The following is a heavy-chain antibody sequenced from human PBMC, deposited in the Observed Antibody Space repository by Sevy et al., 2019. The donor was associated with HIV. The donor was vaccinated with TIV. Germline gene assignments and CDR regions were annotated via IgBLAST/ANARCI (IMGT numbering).Heavy chain of an antibody. V-gene: IGHV4-39*01. D-gene: IGHD6-6*01. J-gene: IGHJ3*02. CDR3: ARGEARLDAFDI. Sequence: SETLSLTCTVSGGSISSSSYYWGWIRQPPGKGLGGIGSIYYSGSTYYNPSLKSRVTISVDTSKNQFSLKLGSVTAADTAVYYCARGEARLDAFDIWGQGTMVTVSS. CDR2: IYYSGST. CDR1: GGSISSSSYY.